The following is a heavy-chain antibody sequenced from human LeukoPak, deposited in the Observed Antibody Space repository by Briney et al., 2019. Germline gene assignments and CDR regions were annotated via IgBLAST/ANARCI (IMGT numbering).Heavy chain of an antibody. CDR2: INPNSGET. Sequence: ASVKVSCKTPGYTFTGYYIHWVRQAPGQGLEWMGWINPNSGETNYAQKFQGRVTMTRDTSISTAYMELSRLRSDDTAMYYCARDWLLRYSQGGFDNWGQGTLVTVSS. CDR1: GYTFTGYY. V-gene: IGHV1-2*02. J-gene: IGHJ4*02. D-gene: IGHD3-9*01. CDR3: ARDWLLRYSQGGFDN.